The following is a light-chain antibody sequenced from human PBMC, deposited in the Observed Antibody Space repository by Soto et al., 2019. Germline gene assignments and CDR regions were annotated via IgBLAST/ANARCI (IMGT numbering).Light chain of an antibody. CDR2: GAS. CDR3: QQYNNWPRT. V-gene: IGKV3-15*01. J-gene: IGKJ4*01. CDR1: QSVSIN. Sequence: EIVMTQSPATLSVSPGERATLSCRASQSVSINLAWYQQKPGQAPRLLIYGASTRATGIPARCSGSGSGTEFTLTISGLQSEDVAVYYCQQYNNWPRTFGGGTKVEIK.